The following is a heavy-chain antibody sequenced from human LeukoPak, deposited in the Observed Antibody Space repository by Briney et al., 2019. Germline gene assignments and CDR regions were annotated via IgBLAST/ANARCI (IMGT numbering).Heavy chain of an antibody. CDR3: ARQNDFRLDY. J-gene: IGHJ4*02. D-gene: IGHD3-3*01. CDR2: IYPGDSDT. V-gene: IGHV5-51*01. Sequence: GESLKISCKGSGYTFSSCWIGWVRQMPGKGLEWMGIIYPGDSDTRYSPSLQGQVTISVDTSIGTAYLQWSSLKASDTAIYYCARQNDFRLDYWGQGTLVTVSS. CDR1: GYTFSSCW.